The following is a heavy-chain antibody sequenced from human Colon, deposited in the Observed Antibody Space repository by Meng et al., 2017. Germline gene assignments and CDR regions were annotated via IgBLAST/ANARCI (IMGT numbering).Heavy chain of an antibody. CDR2: ISGSGGST. CDR3: AKAPYFDIAVAGLYFDY. CDR1: GFTFSSYA. Sequence: GESLKISCAASGFTFSSYAMSWVRQAPGKGLEWVSAISGSGGSTYYADPVKGRFTISRDNSKNTLYLQMNSLRAEDTAVYYCAKAPYFDIAVAGLYFDYWGQGTLVTVSS. J-gene: IGHJ4*02. D-gene: IGHD6-19*01. V-gene: IGHV3-23*01.